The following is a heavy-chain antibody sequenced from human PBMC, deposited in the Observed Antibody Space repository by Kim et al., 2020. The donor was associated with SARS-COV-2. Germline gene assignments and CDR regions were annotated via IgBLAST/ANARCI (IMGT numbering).Heavy chain of an antibody. V-gene: IGHV3-53*04. D-gene: IGHD3-16*01. J-gene: IGHJ5*02. CDR3: ARAWGIMNWFDP. Sequence: YYADSVKGRFTISRHNSKNTLYLQMNSLRAEDTAVYYCARAWGIMNWFDPWGQGTLVTVSS.